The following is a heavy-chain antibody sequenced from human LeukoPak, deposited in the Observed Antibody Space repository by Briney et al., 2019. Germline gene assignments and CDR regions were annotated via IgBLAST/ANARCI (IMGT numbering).Heavy chain of an antibody. CDR3: ARDVYYYDSSGYYFGWFDP. CDR2: IYYSGST. D-gene: IGHD3-22*01. J-gene: IGHJ5*02. Sequence: SETLSLTCTVSGGSISSYYWSWIRQPPGKGLEWIGYIYYSGSTNYNPSLKSRVTISVDTSKNQFSLKLSSVTAADTAVYYCARDVYYYDSSGYYFGWFDPWGQGTLVTVSS. CDR1: GGSISSYY. V-gene: IGHV4-59*01.